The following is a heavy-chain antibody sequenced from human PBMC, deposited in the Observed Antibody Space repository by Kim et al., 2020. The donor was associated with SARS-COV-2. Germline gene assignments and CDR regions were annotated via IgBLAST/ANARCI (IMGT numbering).Heavy chain of an antibody. CDR2: ISSRGMTK. CDR3: ARTGSGRGNYFDY. D-gene: IGHD2-15*01. Sequence: GGSLRLSCAASGFTFSSYEMNWVRQAPGKGLEWVSYISSRGMTKYYADSVKGRFTISRDNTKNSVYLQMNSLRAEDTAVYYCARTGSGRGNYFDYWGQGRLVTVSS. CDR1: GFTFSSYE. J-gene: IGHJ4*02. V-gene: IGHV3-48*03.